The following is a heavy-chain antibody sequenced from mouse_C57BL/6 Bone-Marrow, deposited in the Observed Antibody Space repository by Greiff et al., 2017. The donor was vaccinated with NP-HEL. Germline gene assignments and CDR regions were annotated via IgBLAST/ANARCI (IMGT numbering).Heavy chain of an antibody. CDR2: INPSSGYT. CDR1: GYTFTSYW. D-gene: IGHD1-1*01. V-gene: IGHV1-7*01. J-gene: IGHJ1*03. CDR3: ARITTVGDWYFDV. Sequence: VQLQQSGAELAKPGASVKLSCKASGYTFTSYWMHWVKQRPGQGLEWIGYINPSSGYTKYNQKFKDKATLTADKSSSPAYMQLSSLTYEDSAVYYCARITTVGDWYFDVWGTGTTVTVSS.